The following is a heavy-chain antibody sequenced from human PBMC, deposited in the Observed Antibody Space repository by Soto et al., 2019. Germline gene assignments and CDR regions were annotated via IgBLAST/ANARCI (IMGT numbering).Heavy chain of an antibody. CDR2: LNPNSGDT. V-gene: IGHV1-8*01. CDR1: GYTFSSYD. Sequence: QVQLVQSGAEVKKPGASVKVSCKASGYTFSSYDINWVRQATGQGLEWMGWLNPNSGDTGYAQKFQCRVTLTRNTSINTAYIERSSLTSADTSLYYCATSGGGWYLYWGQGTLVTVSS. D-gene: IGHD6-19*01. CDR3: ATSGGGWYLY. J-gene: IGHJ4*02.